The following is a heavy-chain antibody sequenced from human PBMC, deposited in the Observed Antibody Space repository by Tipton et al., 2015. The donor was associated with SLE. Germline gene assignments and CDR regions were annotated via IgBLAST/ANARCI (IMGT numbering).Heavy chain of an antibody. D-gene: IGHD3-22*01. CDR1: GCSISSSSYY. CDR3: ASNYDPTPVAFDI. V-gene: IGHV4-39*07. CDR2: IYYSGST. J-gene: IGHJ3*02. Sequence: TLSLTCTVSGCSISSSSYYWGWIRQPPGKGLEWIGSIYYSGSTYYNPSLKSRVTISVDTSKNQFSLKLSSVTAADTAVYYCASNYDPTPVAFDIWGQGTMVTVSS.